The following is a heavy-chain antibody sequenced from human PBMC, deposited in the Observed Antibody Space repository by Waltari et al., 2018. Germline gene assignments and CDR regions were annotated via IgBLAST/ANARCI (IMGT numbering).Heavy chain of an antibody. CDR1: GFTFSSYA. D-gene: IGHD3-10*01. CDR3: AKDAGWFRDGFEFVCRNWFDP. CDR2: ISGSGGST. Sequence: EVQLVESGGGLVQPGGSLRLSCAASGFTFSSYAMSWVRQAPGKGLEWVSAISGSGGSTYYADSVKGRFTISRDNSKNTLYLQMNSLRAEDTAVYYCAKDAGWFRDGFEFVCRNWFDPWGQGTLVTVSS. V-gene: IGHV3-23*04. J-gene: IGHJ5*02.